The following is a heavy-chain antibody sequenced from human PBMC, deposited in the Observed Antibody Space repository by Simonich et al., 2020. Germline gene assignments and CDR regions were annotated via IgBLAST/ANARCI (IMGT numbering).Heavy chain of an antibody. CDR1: GFTFSSYG. J-gene: IGHJ3*02. CDR2: RWYDGNNK. V-gene: IGHV3-33*01. CDR3: ARDGGYMVRGVDAFDI. Sequence: QVQLVESGGGVVQPGRSLRLSWAASGFTFSSYGKHRDRQAPGKGLEWVAVRWYDGNNKYYADSVNGRFTISRDNSKNTLYLQMNSLRAEDTAVYYCARDGGYMVRGVDAFDIWGQGTMVTVSS. D-gene: IGHD3-10*01.